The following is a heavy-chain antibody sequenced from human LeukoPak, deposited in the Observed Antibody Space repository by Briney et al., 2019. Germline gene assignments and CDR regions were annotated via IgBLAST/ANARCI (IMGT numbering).Heavy chain of an antibody. J-gene: IGHJ6*03. CDR1: GFTFSDYY. V-gene: IGHV3-11*04. Sequence: PGGSLRLSCVGSGFTFSDYYMSWIRQAPGKGLEWISYISSSGSPTYYADSVKGRFTISRDNAKSSLYLQMNSLRAEDTAVYYCARLVDYYYYMDVWGKGTTVTISS. CDR3: ARLVDYYYYMDV. CDR2: ISSSGSPT.